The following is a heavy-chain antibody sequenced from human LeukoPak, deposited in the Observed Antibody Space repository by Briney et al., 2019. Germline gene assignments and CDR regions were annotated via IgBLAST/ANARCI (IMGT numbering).Heavy chain of an antibody. J-gene: IGHJ3*02. CDR1: GFTFSSYS. V-gene: IGHV3-21*01. D-gene: IGHD2-21*01. CDR3: ARLSYWVFEI. CDR2: ISSSSSYI. Sequence: GGSLRLSCAASGFTFSSYSMNWVRQAPGKGLEWVSSISSSSSYIYYADSVKGRFTISRDNAKNSLYLQMSSLRAEDTAVYFCARLSYWVFEIWGQGTMVTVSS.